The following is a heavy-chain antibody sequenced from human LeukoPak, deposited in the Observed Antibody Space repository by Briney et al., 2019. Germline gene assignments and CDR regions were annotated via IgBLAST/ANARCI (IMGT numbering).Heavy chain of an antibody. Sequence: GGSLRLSCAASGFTFSDYYMSWIRQAPGKGLEWVSYISSSGSTIYYADSVKGRFTISRDNAKNSLYLQMNSLRAEDTAVYYCAKATQGGYDSSGFFDYWGQGTLVTVSS. D-gene: IGHD3-22*01. CDR2: ISSSGSTI. CDR3: AKATQGGYDSSGFFDY. J-gene: IGHJ4*02. V-gene: IGHV3-11*04. CDR1: GFTFSDYY.